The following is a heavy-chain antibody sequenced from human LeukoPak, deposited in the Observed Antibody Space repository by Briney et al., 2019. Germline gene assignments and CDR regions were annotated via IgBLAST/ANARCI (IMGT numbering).Heavy chain of an antibody. V-gene: IGHV1-18*01. CDR1: GYTFTSYG. Sequence: GASVKVSCKASGYTFTSYGISWVRQAPGQGLEWMGWISAYNGNTNYAQKLQGRVTMTTDTSTSTAYMELRSLRSDDTAVYYCARAVYSYGFVYYYYMDVWGKGTTVTVSS. J-gene: IGHJ6*03. CDR3: ARAVYSYGFVYYYYMDV. CDR2: ISAYNGNT. D-gene: IGHD5-18*01.